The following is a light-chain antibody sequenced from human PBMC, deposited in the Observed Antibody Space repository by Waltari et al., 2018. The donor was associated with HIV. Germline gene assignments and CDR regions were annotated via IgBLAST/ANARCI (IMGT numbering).Light chain of an antibody. J-gene: IGKJ4*01. CDR1: QIITNNF. CDR2: AAS. CDR3: QQYSSSPLS. Sequence: EIVLTQSPGTLSLSPGERATLSCRASQIITNNFLAWYQHQSGQAPRLLISAASSRATVIPDRFSVSGSGTDFSLTISRLEPEDFALYYCQQYSSSPLSFGGGTRVEIK. V-gene: IGKV3-20*01.